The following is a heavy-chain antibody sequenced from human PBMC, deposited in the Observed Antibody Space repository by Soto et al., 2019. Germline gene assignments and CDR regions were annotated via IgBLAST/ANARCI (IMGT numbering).Heavy chain of an antibody. CDR3: ARDSSSWCFDY. CDR2: IYYSGST. J-gene: IGHJ4*02. CDR1: GGSISSGGYY. Sequence: PSEPLSLTCTVSGGSISSGGYYWSWIRQHPGKGLEWIGYIYYSGSTYYNPSLKSRVTISVDTSKNQFSLKLSSVTAADTAVYYCARDSSSWCFDYWGQGTLVTVSS. V-gene: IGHV4-31*03. D-gene: IGHD6-13*01.